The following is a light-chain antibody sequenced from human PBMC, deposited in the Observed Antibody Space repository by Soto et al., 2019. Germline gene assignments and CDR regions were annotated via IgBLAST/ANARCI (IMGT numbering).Light chain of an antibody. J-gene: IGLJ3*02. CDR3: QVWDSSSDHPNWV. V-gene: IGLV3-21*04. Sequence: SYELTQPPSVSVAPGKTARITCGGNNIGSKSVHWYPQKPGQAPVLVIYYDSDRPSGIPERFSGSNSGNTATLTISKVEAGDEADYYCQVWDSSSDHPNWVFGGGTKLTVL. CDR2: YDS. CDR1: NIGSKS.